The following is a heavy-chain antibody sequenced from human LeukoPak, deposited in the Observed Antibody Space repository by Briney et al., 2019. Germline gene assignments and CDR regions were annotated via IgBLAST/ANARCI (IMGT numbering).Heavy chain of an antibody. CDR2: IKQAGSEK. V-gene: IGHV3-7*01. CDR3: ARETLGDYYYYGMDV. D-gene: IGHD3-10*01. J-gene: IGHJ6*02. CDR1: GFTFSSYW. Sequence: GGSLRLSCAASGFTFSSYWMSWGRQAPGEGLEWVANIKQAGSEKYYVDSVKGRFTISRDNAKNSLYLQMSSLRAEDTAVYYCARETLGDYYYYGMDVWGQGTTVTVSS.